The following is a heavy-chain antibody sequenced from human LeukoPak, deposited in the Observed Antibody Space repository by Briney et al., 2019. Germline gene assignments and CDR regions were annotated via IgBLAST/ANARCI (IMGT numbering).Heavy chain of an antibody. J-gene: IGHJ4*02. Sequence: GGSLRLSCAASGFTLDDYGMSWVRHAPGKGLEWVSGINWNGDRTGYADSVRGRFTISRDNAKNSLYLQMNSLRAEDTALYYCARQGYYGSGTYLDYWGQGTLVTVSS. D-gene: IGHD3-10*01. CDR2: INWNGDRT. V-gene: IGHV3-20*04. CDR3: ARQGYYGSGTYLDY. CDR1: GFTLDDYG.